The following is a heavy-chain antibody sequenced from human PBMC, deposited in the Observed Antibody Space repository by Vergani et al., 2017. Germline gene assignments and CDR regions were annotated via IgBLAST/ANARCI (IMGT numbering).Heavy chain of an antibody. J-gene: IGHJ3*02. D-gene: IGHD6-13*01. Sequence: EVQLVQSGAEVKKPGESLKISCKGSGYSFTSYWIGWVRQMPGKGLEWMGIIYPGDSDTRYSPSFQGQVTISADKSISTAYLQWSSLKASDTAMYYCARHLGGLAPGTYYSSSWYDAFDIWGQGTMVTVSS. CDR3: ARHLGGLAPGTYYSSSWYDAFDI. CDR1: GYSFTSYW. V-gene: IGHV5-51*01. CDR2: IYPGDSDT.